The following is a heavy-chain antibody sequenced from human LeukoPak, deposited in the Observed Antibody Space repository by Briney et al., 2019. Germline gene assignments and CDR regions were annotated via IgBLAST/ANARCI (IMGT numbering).Heavy chain of an antibody. V-gene: IGHV4-4*07. CDR2: IYSSGST. J-gene: IGHJ5*02. CDR1: GGSINSYY. D-gene: IGHD3-9*01. CDR3: ARESYSYEILTGYQRATWFDP. Sequence: SETLSLTCTISGGSINSYYWSWIRQPAGKGLEWIGRIYSSGSTDYNPSLKSRVTMSVDTSKNQFSLRLSSVTAADTAIYYCARESYSYEILTGYQRATWFDPWGQGTLVTVSS.